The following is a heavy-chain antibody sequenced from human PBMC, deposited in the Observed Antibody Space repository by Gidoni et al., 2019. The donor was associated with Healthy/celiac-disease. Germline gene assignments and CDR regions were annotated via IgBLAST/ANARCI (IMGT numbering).Heavy chain of an antibody. V-gene: IGHV3-21*01. CDR3: ARDPNYYDSSGYYPDY. CDR2: ISSSSSYI. J-gene: IGHJ4*02. Sequence: EVQLVESGGALVKPGGSLRLSCAASGFPFSSYSMNWVRQAPGKGLEWVSSISSSSSYIYYADSVKGRFTISRDNAKNSLYLQMNSLRAEDTAVYYCARDPNYYDSSGYYPDYWGQGTLVTVSS. D-gene: IGHD3-22*01. CDR1: GFPFSSYS.